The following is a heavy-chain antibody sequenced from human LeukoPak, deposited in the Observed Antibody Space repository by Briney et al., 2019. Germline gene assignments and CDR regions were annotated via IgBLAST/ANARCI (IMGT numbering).Heavy chain of an antibody. Sequence: PSETLSLTCAVSGGSINNYYWNWIRQPPRKGLEWIGYIYYSGSTNYNLSLKSRVTISVDTSKNQFSLKLSSVTAADTAVYYCARQGGYSSSPDFWGQGTLVTVSS. D-gene: IGHD6-13*01. J-gene: IGHJ4*02. CDR3: ARQGGYSSSPDF. V-gene: IGHV4-59*08. CDR1: GGSINNYY. CDR2: IYYSGST.